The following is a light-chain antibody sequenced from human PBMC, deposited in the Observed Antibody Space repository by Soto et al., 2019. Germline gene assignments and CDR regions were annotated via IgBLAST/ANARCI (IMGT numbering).Light chain of an antibody. CDR1: QSISNY. CDR3: QQCYSTPYT. CDR2: GES. J-gene: IGKJ2*01. Sequence: DIQMTQSPSSLSASVGDRVTITCRASQSISNYLNWYQQTPGKAPKRLIYGESSLQSGVPSRFSGSGSGTDFTLTISSLQPEDFATHYCQQCYSTPYTFGQGTKVDIK. V-gene: IGKV1-39*01.